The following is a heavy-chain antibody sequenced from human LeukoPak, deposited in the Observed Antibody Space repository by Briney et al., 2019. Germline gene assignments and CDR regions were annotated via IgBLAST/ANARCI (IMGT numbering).Heavy chain of an antibody. Sequence: GGSLRLSCAASGFTFSRFEMNWVRQGPGKGLEWVSYISGSGSTKYYAETAKGRFTISRDNGKNSLYLQMNSLRAEDTAVYYCARHYGGVMFDSWGQGTLVTVSS. V-gene: IGHV3-48*03. CDR3: ARHYGGVMFDS. J-gene: IGHJ4*02. CDR1: GFTFSRFE. CDR2: ISGSGSTK. D-gene: IGHD4-23*01.